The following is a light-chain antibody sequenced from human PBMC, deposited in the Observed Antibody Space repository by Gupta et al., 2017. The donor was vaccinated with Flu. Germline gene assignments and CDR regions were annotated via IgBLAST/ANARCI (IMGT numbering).Light chain of an antibody. CDR2: DAS. J-gene: IGKJ5*01. Sequence: EIVLTQSPATLSLSPGERATLSCRASQSVGSLLAWYQQKPGQAPRLLIYDASNRAPGIPTRFGGSGSGTDFTLTISSLEPEDFAVYYCQQRSAWPITFGQGTRLEIK. CDR1: QSVGSL. V-gene: IGKV3-11*01. CDR3: QQRSAWPIT.